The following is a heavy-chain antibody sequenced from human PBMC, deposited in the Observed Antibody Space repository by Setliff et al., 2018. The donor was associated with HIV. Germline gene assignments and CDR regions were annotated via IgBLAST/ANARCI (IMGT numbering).Heavy chain of an antibody. CDR2: ISYDGSNK. CDR3: ARSVIGYYYYGMDV. CDR1: GFTFSSYA. J-gene: IGHJ6*02. Sequence: PGGSLRLSCAASGFTFSSYAMHWVRQAPGKGLERVAVISYDGSNKYYADSVKGRFTISRDNSKNTLYLQMNSLRAEDTAVYYCARSVIGYYYYGMDVWGQGTLVTVSS. V-gene: IGHV3-30*01. D-gene: IGHD3-10*01.